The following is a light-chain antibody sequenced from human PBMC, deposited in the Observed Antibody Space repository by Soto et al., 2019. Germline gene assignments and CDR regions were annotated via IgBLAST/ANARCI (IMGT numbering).Light chain of an antibody. CDR3: CSYAASYTYV. V-gene: IGLV2-11*01. Sequence: QSALTQPRSVSGSPGQSVTISCTGTSSDVGDYNFVSWYQQHPGKAPKLVIYDVTKRPSGVPDRFSASKSGNTASLTISGLQADDEADYYCCSYAASYTYVVGTGTKLTVL. J-gene: IGLJ1*01. CDR1: SSDVGDYNF. CDR2: DVT.